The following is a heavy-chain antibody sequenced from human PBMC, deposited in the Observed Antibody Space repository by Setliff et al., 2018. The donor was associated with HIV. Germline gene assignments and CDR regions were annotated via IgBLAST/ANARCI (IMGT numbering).Heavy chain of an antibody. CDR3: ARGPLLDYDILTGYYHDAFDI. D-gene: IGHD3-9*01. Sequence: PGESLKISCKGSGYSFTNFWVGWVRQMPGKGLEWMGVIYPGDSDTRYRPSFQGQVTISADKSISTAYLQWSRLKASDTAMYYCARGPLLDYDILTGYYHDAFDIWGQGTMVTV. CDR1: GYSFTNFW. CDR2: IYPGDSDT. J-gene: IGHJ3*02. V-gene: IGHV5-51*01.